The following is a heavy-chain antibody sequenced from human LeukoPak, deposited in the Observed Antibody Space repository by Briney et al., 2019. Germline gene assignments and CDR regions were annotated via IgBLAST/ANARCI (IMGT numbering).Heavy chain of an antibody. D-gene: IGHD2-2*02. J-gene: IGHJ4*02. CDR1: GGTFSSYA. Sequence: SVKFSCKASGGTFSSYAISWVRQAPGQGLEWMGGIIPIFGTANYAQKFQGRVTITADESTSTAYMELSSLRSEDTAVYYCARGEVLGYCSSTSCYRVDYWGQGTLVTVSS. V-gene: IGHV1-69*13. CDR3: ARGEVLGYCSSTSCYRVDY. CDR2: IIPIFGTA.